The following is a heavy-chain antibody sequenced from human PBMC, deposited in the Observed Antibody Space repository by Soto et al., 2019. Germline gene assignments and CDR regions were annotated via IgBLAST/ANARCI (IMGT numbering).Heavy chain of an antibody. Sequence: XWVKVSCKASVYTLASYYMHWVRQAPGQGLEWMGIINPSGGSTSYAQKFQGRVTMTRDTSTSTVYMELRSLRSEDTAVYYCARDLSLLRNRMGIEAAGRQYYFDYWGQGTLVTGSS. CDR3: ARDLSLLRNRMGIEAAGRQYYFDY. D-gene: IGHD6-13*01. V-gene: IGHV1-46*01. J-gene: IGHJ4*02. CDR2: INPSGGST. CDR1: VYTLASYY.